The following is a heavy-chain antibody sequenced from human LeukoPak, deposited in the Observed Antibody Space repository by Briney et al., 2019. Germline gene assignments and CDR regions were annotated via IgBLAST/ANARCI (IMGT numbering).Heavy chain of an antibody. J-gene: IGHJ4*02. D-gene: IGHD6-19*01. CDR2: IYYSGST. CDR1: GGSISSDY. CDR3: ARGAGWYNY. Sequence: SETLSLTCTVSGGSISSDYWIWIRQPPGTGLEWIGYIYYSGSTRYNPSLKSRVTISVDTSKNQFSLMLSSVTAADTAVYYCARGAGWYNYWGQGILVTVSS. V-gene: IGHV4-59*01.